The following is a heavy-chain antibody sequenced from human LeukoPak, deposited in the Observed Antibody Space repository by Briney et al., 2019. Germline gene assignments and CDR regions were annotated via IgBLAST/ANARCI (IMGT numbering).Heavy chain of an antibody. D-gene: IGHD2/OR15-2a*01. CDR2: TYYRSKWYN. CDR3: ARDGPGDLLLDC. Sequence: SQTLSLTCAISGDIVSSNNVAWNWIRQSPSRGLEWLGRTYYRSKWYNDSGTSVKGRVIISPDTSKNQFSLQLNSVTPEDTGVYCARDGPGDLLLDCWGQGTLVTVSS. V-gene: IGHV6-1*01. CDR1: GDIVSSNNVA. J-gene: IGHJ4*02.